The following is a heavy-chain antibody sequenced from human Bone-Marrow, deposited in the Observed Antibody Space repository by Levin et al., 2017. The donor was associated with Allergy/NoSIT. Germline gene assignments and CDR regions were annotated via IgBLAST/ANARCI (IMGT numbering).Heavy chain of an antibody. Sequence: GGSLRLSCAASGFTFSSYAMSWVRQAPGKGLEWVSAISGSGGSTYYADSVKGRFTISRDNSKNTLYLQMNSLRAEDTAVYYCANPAAAGIIGYYGMDVWGQGTTVTVSS. CDR3: ANPAAAGIIGYYGMDV. D-gene: IGHD6-13*01. V-gene: IGHV3-23*01. CDR1: GFTFSSYA. J-gene: IGHJ6*02. CDR2: ISGSGGST.